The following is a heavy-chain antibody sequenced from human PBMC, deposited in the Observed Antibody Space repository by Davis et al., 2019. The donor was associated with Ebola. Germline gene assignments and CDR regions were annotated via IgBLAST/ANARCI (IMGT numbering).Heavy chain of an antibody. Sequence: GESLKISCAGSGFTFRSWDMNWVRQAPGKGLEWVSYISNTAKTIYYADSVKGRFTISRDNAKNSVYLQMDSLRADDTAVYYCARGDDYGDYGAPAIDYWGQGTLVTVSS. J-gene: IGHJ4*02. CDR2: ISNTAKTI. V-gene: IGHV3-48*03. CDR3: ARGDDYGDYGAPAIDY. D-gene: IGHD4-17*01. CDR1: GFTFRSWD.